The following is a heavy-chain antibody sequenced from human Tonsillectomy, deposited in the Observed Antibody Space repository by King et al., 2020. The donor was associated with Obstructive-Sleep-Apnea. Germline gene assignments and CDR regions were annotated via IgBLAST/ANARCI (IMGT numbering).Heavy chain of an antibody. CDR2: ISGSGDAT. CDR3: AKASAYYYASSGYYFFDS. V-gene: IGHV3-23*04. J-gene: IGHJ4*02. D-gene: IGHD3-22*01. CDR1: GFTFSIHA. Sequence: VQLVESGGGLVQPGGSLRLSCAASGFTFSIHAMNWVRQAPGKGLEWVSVISGSGDATYDADSVKGRFTISRDNSKNTLNLQMISLRAEDTAVYYCAKASAYYYASSGYYFFDSWGQGTLVTVSS.